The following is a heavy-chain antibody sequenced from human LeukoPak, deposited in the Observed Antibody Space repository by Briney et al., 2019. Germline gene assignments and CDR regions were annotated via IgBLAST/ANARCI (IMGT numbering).Heavy chain of an antibody. CDR1: GYTFTSYD. D-gene: IGHD3-10*01. V-gene: IGHV1-8*01. J-gene: IGHJ6*02. Sequence: ASVKVSCKASGYTFTSYDINWVRQATGQGLEWMGWMNPNSGNTGYAQKFQGRVTMTRNTSISTAYMELSSLRSEDTAVYYCARGPYYYGSGSYYMDPMYYYYGMDVWGQGTTVTVSS. CDR2: MNPNSGNT. CDR3: ARGPYYYGSGSYYMDPMYYYYGMDV.